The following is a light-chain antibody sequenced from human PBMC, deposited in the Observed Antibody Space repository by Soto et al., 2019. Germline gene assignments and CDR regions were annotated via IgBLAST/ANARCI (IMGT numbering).Light chain of an antibody. CDR2: DAS. CDR1: QSISDY. J-gene: IGKJ4*01. CDR3: QQYNGFSFP. V-gene: IGKV1-5*01. Sequence: DIQMTQSPSTLSASVGDRVTITCRASQSISDYLAWYQQKPGKAPNLLIYDASNLDSGVPSRFSGSGSVTEFTLTISSLQPDDFATYYCQQYNGFSFPFGGGTKVENK.